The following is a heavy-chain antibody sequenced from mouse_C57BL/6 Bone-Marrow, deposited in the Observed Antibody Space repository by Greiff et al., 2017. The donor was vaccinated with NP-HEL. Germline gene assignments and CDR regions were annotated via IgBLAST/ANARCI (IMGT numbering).Heavy chain of an antibody. CDR2: IHPNSGST. J-gene: IGHJ4*01. Sequence: VQLQQPGAELVKPGASVKLSCKASGYTFTSYWMHWVKQRPGQGLEWIGMIHPNSGSTNYNEKFKSKATLTVDKSSSTAYMQLSSLTSEDSAVYYCARGPYYGNSRYAMDYWGQGTSVTVSS. D-gene: IGHD2-10*01. V-gene: IGHV1-64*01. CDR3: ARGPYYGNSRYAMDY. CDR1: GYTFTSYW.